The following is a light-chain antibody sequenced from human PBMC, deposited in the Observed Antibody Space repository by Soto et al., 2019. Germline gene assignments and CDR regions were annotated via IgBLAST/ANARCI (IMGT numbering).Light chain of an antibody. V-gene: IGKV3-20*01. CDR1: QSVRSNY. CDR2: GAS. J-gene: IGKJ2*01. CDR3: QHYGGSPYP. Sequence: EIVLTQSPGTLSLSPGERATLSCRASQSVRSNYLAWYQQKPGQAPRLLIYGASSRATAIPDRFSGTGSGTDFTLTISRLEPEDFAVYSGQHYGGSPYPFGRGPSWRSN.